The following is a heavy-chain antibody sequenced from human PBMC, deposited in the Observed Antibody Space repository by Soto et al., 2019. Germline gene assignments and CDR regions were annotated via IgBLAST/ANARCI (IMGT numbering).Heavy chain of an antibody. CDR1: GYTFTSYG. V-gene: IGHV1-18*01. D-gene: IGHD3-3*01. J-gene: IGHJ6*02. CDR3: ARDRVLVTIFGVVTIFGHGMDV. CDR2: ISAYNGNT. Sequence: QVKLVQSGAEVKKPGASVKVSCKASGYTFTSYGISWVRQAPGQGLEWMGWISAYNGNTNYAQKLQGRVTMTTDTSTSTAYMELRSLRSDDTAVYYCARDRVLVTIFGVVTIFGHGMDVWGQGTTVTVSS.